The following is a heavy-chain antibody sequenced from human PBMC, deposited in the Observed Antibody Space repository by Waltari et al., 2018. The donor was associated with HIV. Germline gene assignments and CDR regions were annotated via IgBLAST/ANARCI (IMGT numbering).Heavy chain of an antibody. V-gene: IGHV1-8*01. CDR3: ARGGSAGMDV. CDR1: GYAFATYD. J-gene: IGHJ6*02. CDR2: MSPNSGNT. Sequence: QVQLVQSGAEVKKPGASVKCPCKASGYAFATYDVNWVRQATGQGPEWMGWMSPNSGNTVYAQEFQGRVTMTRDTSISTVYMELSSLTSEDTAVYYCARGGSAGMDVWGQGTTVTVSS.